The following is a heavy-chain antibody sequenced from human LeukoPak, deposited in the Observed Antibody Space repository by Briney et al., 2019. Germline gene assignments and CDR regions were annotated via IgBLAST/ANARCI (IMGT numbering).Heavy chain of an antibody. D-gene: IGHD1-26*01. Sequence: PSETLSLTCAVSGYSISSGYYWSWIRQPAGKGLEWIGRIYTSGSTNYNPSLKSRVTISVDTSKNQFSLKLSSVTAADTAVYYCARGDVGAFDIWGQGTMVTVSS. CDR2: IYTSGST. V-gene: IGHV4-61*02. CDR3: ARGDVGAFDI. CDR1: GYSISSGYY. J-gene: IGHJ3*02.